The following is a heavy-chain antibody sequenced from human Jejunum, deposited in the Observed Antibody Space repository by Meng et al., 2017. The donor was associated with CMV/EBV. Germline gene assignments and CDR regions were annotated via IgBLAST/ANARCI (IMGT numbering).Heavy chain of an antibody. CDR1: SYD. CDR2: IGTAGDT. J-gene: IGHJ6*02. D-gene: IGHD6-13*01. V-gene: IGHV3-13*01. CDR3: ARDARYSTSVGYSYYNGMDV. Sequence: SYDMHWVRQATGKGLEWVSVIGTAGDTYYAGSVKGRFTISRENAKNSLYLQMNSLTAGDTAVYYCARDARYSTSVGYSYYNGMDVWGQGTTVTVSS.